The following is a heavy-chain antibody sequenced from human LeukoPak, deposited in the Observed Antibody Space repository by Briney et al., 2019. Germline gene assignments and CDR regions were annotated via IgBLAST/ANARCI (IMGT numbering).Heavy chain of an antibody. CDR2: IIPIFGTA. D-gene: IGHD3-22*01. CDR3: ASGGYGYYYYYMDV. Sequence: AASVKVSCKASGYTFTAYFMHWVRQAPGQGLEWMGRIIPIFGTANYAQKFQGRVTITTDESTSTAYMELSSLRSEDTAVYYCASGGYGYYYYYMDVWGKGTTVTVSS. CDR1: GYTFTAYF. J-gene: IGHJ6*03. V-gene: IGHV1-69*05.